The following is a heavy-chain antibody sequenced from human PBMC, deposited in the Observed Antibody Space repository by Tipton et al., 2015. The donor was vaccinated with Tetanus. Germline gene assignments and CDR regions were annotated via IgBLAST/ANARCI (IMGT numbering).Heavy chain of an antibody. Sequence: TLSLTCTVSGGSISSGGYYWSWTRQHPGKGLEWIGDIYSSGSTYYNPSLKSRVTISVDTSKNQFSLRLNSVTAADTAVYYCARDQARGARGWNYFDCWGQGTLVTVSS. CDR1: GGSISSGGYY. CDR2: IYSSGST. CDR3: ARDQARGARGWNYFDC. D-gene: IGHD1-26*01. V-gene: IGHV4-31*03. J-gene: IGHJ4*02.